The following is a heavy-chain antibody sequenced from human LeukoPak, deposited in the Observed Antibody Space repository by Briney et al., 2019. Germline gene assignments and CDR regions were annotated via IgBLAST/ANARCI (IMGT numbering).Heavy chain of an antibody. V-gene: IGHV4-38-2*02. Sequence: SETLSLTCTVSGYSISSGYYWAWVRQPPGKGLEWIGSIYYSGSTYYNPSLKSRVTISLDTSKNQFSLRLRSVTAADTAVYFCATLVSTRYYFDYWGQGTLVTVSS. CDR3: ATLVSTRYYFDY. J-gene: IGHJ4*02. CDR2: IYYSGST. D-gene: IGHD5/OR15-5a*01. CDR1: GYSISSGYY.